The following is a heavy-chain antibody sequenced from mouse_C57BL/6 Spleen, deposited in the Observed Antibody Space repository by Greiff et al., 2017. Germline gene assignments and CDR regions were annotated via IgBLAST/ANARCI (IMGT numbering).Heavy chain of an antibody. CDR1: GYTFTSYW. J-gene: IGHJ4*01. CDR3: ARPSSYDAAARDY. Sequence: QVQLQQPGAELVKPGASVKLSCKASGYTFTSYWMHWVKQRPGRGLEWIGRIDPNSGGTKYNEKFKSKATLTVDKPSSTAYMQLSSLTSEDSAVYYCARPSSYDAAARDYWGQGTSVTVSS. CDR2: IDPNSGGT. D-gene: IGHD2-12*01. V-gene: IGHV1-72*01.